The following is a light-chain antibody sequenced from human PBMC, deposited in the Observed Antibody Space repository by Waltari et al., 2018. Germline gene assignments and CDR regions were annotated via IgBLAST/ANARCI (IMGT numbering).Light chain of an antibody. J-gene: IGKJ3*01. CDR3: QQYYTTPFT. CDR2: WAS. Sequence: DIVMAQSPDSLAVSLGERATINCKSSQTILYSSNNENSLAWYQQKPGQPPELLIYWASTRESGVPDRFSGSGSGTDFTLTISSLQAEDVAVYYCQQYYTTPFTFGPGTKVDIK. V-gene: IGKV4-1*01. CDR1: QTILYSSNNENS.